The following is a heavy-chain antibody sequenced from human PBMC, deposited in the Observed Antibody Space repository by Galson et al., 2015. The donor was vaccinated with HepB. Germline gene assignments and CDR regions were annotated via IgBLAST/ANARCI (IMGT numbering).Heavy chain of an antibody. CDR1: GFTFKNYW. Sequence: SLRLSCAVSGFTFKNYWMTWVRQAPGKGLEWVASIKKDGSEKYVVDSVKGRVTISRDNAKNSVYLQINSLGADDTAVYYCARGHYGMDVWGQGTTVTVS. CDR3: ARGHYGMDV. J-gene: IGHJ6*02. V-gene: IGHV3-7*03. CDR2: IKKDGSEK.